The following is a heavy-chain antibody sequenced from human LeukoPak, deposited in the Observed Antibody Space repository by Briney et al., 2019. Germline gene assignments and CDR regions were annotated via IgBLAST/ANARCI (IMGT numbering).Heavy chain of an antibody. D-gene: IGHD5-18*01. V-gene: IGHV1-2*06. J-gene: IGHJ4*02. Sequence: ASVKVSCKASGYTFTGYYMHWVRQAPGQGLEWMGRINPNSGGTNYAQKFQGRVTMTRDTSISTAYMELGRLRSDDTAVYYCARGEEYSYGFNYFDYWGQGTLVTVSS. CDR3: ARGEEYSYGFNYFDY. CDR2: INPNSGGT. CDR1: GYTFTGYY.